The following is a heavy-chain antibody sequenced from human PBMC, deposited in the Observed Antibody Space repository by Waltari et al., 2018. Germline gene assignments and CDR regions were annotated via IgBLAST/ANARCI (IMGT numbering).Heavy chain of an antibody. CDR2: IYSGGST. J-gene: IGHJ6*03. D-gene: IGHD2-2*01. Sequence: EVQLLESGGGLVQPGGSLRLSCAASGFPFSSYAMSWVRQAPGKGLEWVSVIYSGGSTYYADSVKGRFTISRDNSKNTLYLQMNSLRAEDTAVYYCAKEGFYCSSTSCYYYMDVWGKGTTVTVSS. CDR1: GFPFSSYA. V-gene: IGHV3-23*03. CDR3: AKEGFYCSSTSCYYYMDV.